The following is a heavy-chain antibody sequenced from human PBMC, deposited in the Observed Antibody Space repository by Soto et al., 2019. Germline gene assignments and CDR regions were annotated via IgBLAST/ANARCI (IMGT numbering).Heavy chain of an antibody. J-gene: IGHJ4*02. CDR1: GYTLTELS. D-gene: IGHD4-17*01. CDR2: FDPEDGET. CDR3: VRVGGYYGDYPNFDY. Sequence: GASVKVSCKVSGYTLTELSMHWVRQAPGKGLEWMGGFDPEDGETIYAQKCQGRVTMSLDTTRIQVSLRLRSVTAADTAVYYCVRVGGYYGDYPNFDYWGQGALVTVSS. V-gene: IGHV1-24*01.